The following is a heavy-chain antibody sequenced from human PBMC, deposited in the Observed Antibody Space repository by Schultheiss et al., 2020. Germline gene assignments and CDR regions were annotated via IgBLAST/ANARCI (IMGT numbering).Heavy chain of an antibody. CDR3: ARHYDSRGYNDY. CDR2: IFHSGST. V-gene: IGHV4-30-2*05. D-gene: IGHD3-22*01. Sequence: SETLSLTCVVSGGSISSGAYSWSWIRQPPGKGLEWIGYIFHSGSTYYNPSLKSRVTISVDTSKNQFSLKLTSVTVADTAVYYCARHYDSRGYNDYWGQGTLVTVSS. J-gene: IGHJ4*02. CDR1: GGSISSGAYS.